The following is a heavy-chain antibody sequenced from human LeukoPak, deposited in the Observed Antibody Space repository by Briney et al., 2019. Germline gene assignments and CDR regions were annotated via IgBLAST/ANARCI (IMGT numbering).Heavy chain of an antibody. J-gene: IGHJ6*03. D-gene: IGHD3-10*01. Sequence: SETLSLTCTVSGGSISSSSYYWVWIRQPQGKGREWIVSIYYSGSTYYNPSLKSRVTISVDTSKNQFSLKLSSVTAADTAVYYCARASPQFYIYYYYYMDVWGKGTTVTVSS. CDR1: GGSISSSSYY. CDR3: ARASPQFYIYYYYYMDV. V-gene: IGHV4-39*07. CDR2: IYYSGST.